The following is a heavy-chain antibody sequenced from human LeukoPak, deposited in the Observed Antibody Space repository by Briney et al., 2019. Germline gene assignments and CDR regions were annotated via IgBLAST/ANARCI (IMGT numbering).Heavy chain of an antibody. CDR3: AARRDTAMVTPYYYMDV. CDR2: IKQDGSEK. J-gene: IGHJ6*03. CDR1: GFTFSSYW. V-gene: IGHV3-7*01. D-gene: IGHD5-18*01. Sequence: PGGSLRLSCAASGFTFSSYWMHWVRQAPGKGLEWVANIKQDGSEKYYVDSVKGRFTISRDNAKNSLYLQMNSLRAEDTAVYYCAARRDTAMVTPYYYMDVWGKGTTVTVSS.